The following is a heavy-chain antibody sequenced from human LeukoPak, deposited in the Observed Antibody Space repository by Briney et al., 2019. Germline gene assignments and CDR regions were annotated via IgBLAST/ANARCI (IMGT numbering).Heavy chain of an antibody. J-gene: IGHJ4*02. CDR2: INPNSGGT. CDR3: ATLVVVAATTDY. Sequence: ASVTVSCKASGYTFTGYYMHWVRQAPGQGLEWMEWINPNSGGTNYAQKFQGRVTMTRDTSISTAYMELSRLRSDDTAVYYCATLVVVAATTDYWGQGTLVTVSS. V-gene: IGHV1-2*02. CDR1: GYTFTGYY. D-gene: IGHD2-15*01.